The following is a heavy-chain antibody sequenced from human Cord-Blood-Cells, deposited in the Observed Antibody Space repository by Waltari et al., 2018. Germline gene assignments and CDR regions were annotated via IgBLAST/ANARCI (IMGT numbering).Heavy chain of an antibody. CDR1: GFTFGSSW. J-gene: IGHJ4*02. V-gene: IGHV3-7*01. D-gene: IGHD5-18*01. CDR2: IKQDGSEK. CDR3: ARAPRGYSYGIDY. Sequence: EVQLVESGGGLVQPGGSLRLSCAASGFTFGSSWMSWVRRAPGKGLEWVAKIKQDGSEKYYVDSVKGRFTISRDNAKNSLYLQMNSLRAEDTAVYYCARAPRGYSYGIDYWGQGTLVTVSS.